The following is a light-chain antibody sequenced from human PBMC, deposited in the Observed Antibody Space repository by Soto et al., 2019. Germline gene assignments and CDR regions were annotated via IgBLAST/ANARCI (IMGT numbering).Light chain of an antibody. CDR1: QSFSTY. Sequence: MDQCPFSLSASVGGRVTITCRASQSFSTYLAWYQQKPGKLPKLLISGISTLQSGVPSRFSGSGYGTEFTLTISNLQPEDVATYYCQKYNTAPLTFGGGTKVDIK. CDR3: QKYNTAPLT. CDR2: GIS. J-gene: IGKJ4*01. V-gene: IGKV1-27*01.